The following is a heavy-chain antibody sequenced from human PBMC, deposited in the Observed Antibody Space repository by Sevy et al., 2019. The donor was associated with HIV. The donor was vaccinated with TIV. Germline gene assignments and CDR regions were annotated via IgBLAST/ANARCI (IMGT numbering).Heavy chain of an antibody. CDR1: GYSFSTYG. CDR2: ISGYNGNT. Sequence: ASVKVSCKASGYSFSTYGISWVRQAPGQGLEWMGWISGYNGNTHYAESLQGRVTMTTDTFTSTAYMELRNLRSDDTAVYYCARVRSGWPGIWGQGTLVTVSS. CDR3: ARVRSGWPGI. D-gene: IGHD6-19*01. J-gene: IGHJ4*02. V-gene: IGHV1-18*04.